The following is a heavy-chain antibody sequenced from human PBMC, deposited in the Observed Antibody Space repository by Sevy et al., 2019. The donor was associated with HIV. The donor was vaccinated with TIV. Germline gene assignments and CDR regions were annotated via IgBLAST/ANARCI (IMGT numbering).Heavy chain of an antibody. J-gene: IGHJ6*02. Sequence: SETLSLTCTVSGGSVRSDNYYWSWIRQPPGKGLEWIGYVYYGGSTNYSPSLKSRVTISIDTSKNQFSLKLSSVTAADTAVYYCAIGRGTTVTTTLNYYYAMDVWGQGTTVTVSS. D-gene: IGHD4-4*01. CDR1: GGSVRSDNYY. CDR2: VYYGGST. CDR3: AIGRGTTVTTTLNYYYAMDV. V-gene: IGHV4-61*01.